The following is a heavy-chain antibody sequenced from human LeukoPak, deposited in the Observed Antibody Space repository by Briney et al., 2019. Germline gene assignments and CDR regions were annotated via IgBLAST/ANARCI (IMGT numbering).Heavy chain of an antibody. Sequence: GESLKISCKGSGYSFTNYWIGWVRQMPGKGLEWMGIIYPGDSDTRYSPSFQGQVTMSVDKSISTAYLRWSSLKASDSAIYYCARKFYYGSGSYYLVDYWGQGTLVTVSS. CDR3: ARKFYYGSGSYYLVDY. CDR1: GYSFTNYW. D-gene: IGHD3-10*01. J-gene: IGHJ4*02. CDR2: IYPGDSDT. V-gene: IGHV5-51*01.